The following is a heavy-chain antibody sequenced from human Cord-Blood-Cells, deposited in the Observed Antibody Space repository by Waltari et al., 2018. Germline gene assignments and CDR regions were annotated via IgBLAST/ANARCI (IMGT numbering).Heavy chain of an antibody. CDR1: GGSFRGYY. CDR2: INHSGST. J-gene: IGHJ5*02. Sequence: QVQLQQWGAGLLKPSETLSLTCAVHGGSFRGYYWSWIRQPPGNGLEWIGEINHSGSTNYNPSLKSRVTISVDTSKNQFSLKLSSVTAADTAVYYCARNLGYCSGGSCYNWFDPWGQGTLVTVSS. D-gene: IGHD2-15*01. CDR3: ARNLGYCSGGSCYNWFDP. V-gene: IGHV4-34*01.